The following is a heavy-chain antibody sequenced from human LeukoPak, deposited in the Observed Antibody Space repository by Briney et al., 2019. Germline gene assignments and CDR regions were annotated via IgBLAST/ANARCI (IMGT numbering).Heavy chain of an antibody. V-gene: IGHV4-59*01. CDR2: VSYSGST. CDR3: ARVVSGTSFDY. Sequence: KPSETLSLTCTVSGGSINNYCWSWIRQPPGKGLEWIGYVSYSGSTNYNPSLKSRVTISVDTSKNQFSLKLSSVTAADTAVYYCARVVSGTSFDYWGQGTLVTVSS. CDR1: GGSINNYC. D-gene: IGHD1-26*01. J-gene: IGHJ4*02.